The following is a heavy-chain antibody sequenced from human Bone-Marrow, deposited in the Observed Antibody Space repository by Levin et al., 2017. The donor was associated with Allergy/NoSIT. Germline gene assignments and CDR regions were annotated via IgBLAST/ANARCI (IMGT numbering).Heavy chain of an antibody. J-gene: IGHJ4*02. CDR1: GFTFSSYA. V-gene: IGHV3-30-3*01. CDR2: ISYDGSNK. Sequence: PGGSLRLSCAASGFTFSSYAMHWVRQAPGKGLEWVAVISYDGSNKYYADSVKGRFTISRDNSKNTLYLQMNSLRAEDTAVYYCARGGWYSSSPPGGNYFDYWGQGTLVTVSS. D-gene: IGHD6-6*01. CDR3: ARGGWYSSSPPGGNYFDY.